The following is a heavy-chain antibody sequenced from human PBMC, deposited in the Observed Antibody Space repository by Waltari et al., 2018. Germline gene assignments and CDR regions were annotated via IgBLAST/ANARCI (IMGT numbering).Heavy chain of an antibody. CDR3: ARGLGYVMDV. CDR2: IYYSGST. Sequence: QVQLQESGPGLVKPSETLSLTCTVSGGSISSHYWSWIRQPPGKGLEWIGYIYYSGSTNYNPSLKRRVTISVDTSKYQFSLKLRSVTAADTAVYYCARGLGYVMDVWGQGTTVTVSS. J-gene: IGHJ6*02. D-gene: IGHD5-12*01. V-gene: IGHV4-59*11. CDR1: GGSISSHY.